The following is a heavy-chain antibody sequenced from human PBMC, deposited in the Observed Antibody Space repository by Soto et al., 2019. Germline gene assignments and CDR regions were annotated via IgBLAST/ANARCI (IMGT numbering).Heavy chain of an antibody. D-gene: IGHD3-22*01. V-gene: IGHV1-18*01. Sequence: GASVKVSCKASGYTFTSYGISWVRQAPGQGLEWMGWISAYNGNTNYAQKLQGRVTMTTDTSTSTAYMELRSLRSDDTAVYYCARVLLSGSGYYDLDYWGQGTLVTVSS. CDR1: GYTFTSYG. CDR3: ARVLLSGSGYYDLDY. CDR2: ISAYNGNT. J-gene: IGHJ4*02.